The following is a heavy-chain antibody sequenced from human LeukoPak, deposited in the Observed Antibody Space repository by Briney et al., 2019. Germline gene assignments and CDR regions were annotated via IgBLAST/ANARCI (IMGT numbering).Heavy chain of an antibody. Sequence: PSETLSLTCAVYGGSFSGYCWSWIRQPPGKGLEWIGEINHSGSTNYNPSLKSRVTLSVDTSKSQFSLKLSSVTAADTAVYYCARTQKKYGSGSYYNRYAFDIWGQGTMVTVSS. J-gene: IGHJ3*02. V-gene: IGHV4-34*01. CDR3: ARTQKKYGSGSYYNRYAFDI. CDR2: INHSGST. D-gene: IGHD3-10*01. CDR1: GGSFSGYC.